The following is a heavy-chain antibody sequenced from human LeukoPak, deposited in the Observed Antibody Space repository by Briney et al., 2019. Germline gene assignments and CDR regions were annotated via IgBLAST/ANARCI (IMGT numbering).Heavy chain of an antibody. Sequence: SETLSLTCTVSGASIHDDHFTWIRQPPGRGLEWIGFVYYRGSAKYNPSLESRVTISVDTSKKQISLILKSVTAADTAVYYCARSDYYGSGPHAFDIWGQGTMVTVSS. CDR1: GASIHDDH. V-gene: IGHV4-59*12. CDR3: ARSDYYGSGPHAFDI. D-gene: IGHD3-10*01. CDR2: VYYRGSA. J-gene: IGHJ3*02.